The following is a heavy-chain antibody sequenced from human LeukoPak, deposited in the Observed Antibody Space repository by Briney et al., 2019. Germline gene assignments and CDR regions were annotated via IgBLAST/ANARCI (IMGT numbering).Heavy chain of an antibody. Sequence: SVKVSCKASGGTFSSYAISWVRQAPGQGLEWMGRIIPILGIANYAQKFQGRVTITADESTSTAYMELSSLRSEDTAVYYCARMVDVITIYGGRPVLQNWFDPWGQGTLVTVSS. J-gene: IGHJ5*02. V-gene: IGHV1-69*04. CDR1: GGTFSSYA. D-gene: IGHD3-9*01. CDR2: IIPILGIA. CDR3: ARMVDVITIYGGRPVLQNWFDP.